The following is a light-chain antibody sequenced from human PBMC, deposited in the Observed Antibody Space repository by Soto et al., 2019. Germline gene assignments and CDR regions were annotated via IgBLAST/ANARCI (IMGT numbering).Light chain of an antibody. CDR1: SSDVGSYNR. V-gene: IGLV2-18*01. J-gene: IGLJ1*01. Sequence: QSALTQPPSVSGTPGQSVTISCTGTSSDVGSYNRVSWYQHPPDTAPKLMIYEVSNRPSGVPDRFSGSKSGNTASLTISGLQAEDAADYYCSLYTSSSTYVFGTGTKVTVL. CDR3: SLYTSSSTYV. CDR2: EVS.